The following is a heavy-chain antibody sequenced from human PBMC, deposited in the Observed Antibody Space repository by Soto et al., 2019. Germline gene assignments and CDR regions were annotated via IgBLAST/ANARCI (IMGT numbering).Heavy chain of an antibody. CDR1: GSTFTGAY. CDR2: INPNSGDT. D-gene: IGHD1-26*01. Sequence: GASVKVSCKASGSTFTGAYMHWVRQAPGQGLEWMGWINPNSGDTTYAQNFQGRVTMTRDTSISTAYLELIRLTSDDTAVYYCARDRSLGANWFGPWGQGTLVTVSS. J-gene: IGHJ5*02. V-gene: IGHV1-2*02. CDR3: ARDRSLGANWFGP.